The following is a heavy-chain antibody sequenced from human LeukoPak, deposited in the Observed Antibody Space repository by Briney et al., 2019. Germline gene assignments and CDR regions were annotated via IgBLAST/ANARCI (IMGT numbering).Heavy chain of an antibody. Sequence: GASVKVSCKASGSTFSSYAISWVRQAPGQGLEWMGGIIPIFGTANYAQKFQGRATITADESTSTAYMELSSLRSEDTAVYYCASGEVATISTYYYYGMDVWGQGTTVTVSS. V-gene: IGHV1-69*13. CDR3: ASGEVATISTYYYYGMDV. J-gene: IGHJ6*02. CDR1: GSTFSSYA. D-gene: IGHD5-24*01. CDR2: IIPIFGTA.